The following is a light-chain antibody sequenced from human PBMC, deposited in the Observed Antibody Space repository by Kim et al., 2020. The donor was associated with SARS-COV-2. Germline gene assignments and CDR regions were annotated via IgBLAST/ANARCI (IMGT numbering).Light chain of an antibody. CDR1: QSVSSN. V-gene: IGKV3-15*01. CDR3: QQYNNWPPYT. Sequence: VSPGERATLSCRSSQSVSSNLAWYQQKPGQPPRLLIYGASTMATGIPARFSGSGSGTEFTLTISSLQSEDFAVYYCQQYNNWPPYTFGQGTKLEI. CDR2: GAS. J-gene: IGKJ2*01.